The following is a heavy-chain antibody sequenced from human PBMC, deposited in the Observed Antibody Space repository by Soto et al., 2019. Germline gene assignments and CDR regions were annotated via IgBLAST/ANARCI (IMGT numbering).Heavy chain of an antibody. CDR2: IIPILGIA. D-gene: IGHD2-2*01. J-gene: IGHJ4*02. CDR3: AREAESYQLLKYYFDY. CDR1: GGTFSSYT. Sequence: ASVKVSCKASGGTFSSYTISWVRQAPGQGLEWMGRIIPILGIANYAQKFQGRVTITADKSTSTAYMELSSLRSEDTAVYYCAREAESYQLLKYYFDYWGQGTLVTVSS. V-gene: IGHV1-69*04.